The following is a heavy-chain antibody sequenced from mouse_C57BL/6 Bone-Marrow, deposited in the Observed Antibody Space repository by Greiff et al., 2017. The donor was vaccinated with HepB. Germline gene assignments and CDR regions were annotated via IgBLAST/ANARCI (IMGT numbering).Heavy chain of an antibody. D-gene: IGHD1-1*01. J-gene: IGHJ4*01. Sequence: EVKLMESGGGLVQPGGSLSLSCAASGFTFTDYYMSWVRQPPGKALEWLGFIRNKANGYTTEYSASVKGRFTISRDNSQSILYLQMNALRAEDSATYYCARSYGSSYGGAMDYWGQGTSVTVSS. CDR3: ARSYGSSYGGAMDY. CDR1: GFTFTDYY. V-gene: IGHV7-3*01. CDR2: IRNKANGYTT.